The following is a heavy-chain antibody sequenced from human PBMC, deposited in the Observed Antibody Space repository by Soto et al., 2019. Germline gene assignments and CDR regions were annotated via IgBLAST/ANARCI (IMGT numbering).Heavy chain of an antibody. Sequence: QVQLVQSGAEVKKPGASVKVSCKASGYTFINYYMYWVRQAPGQGLEWMGIINPNGGSTTYAQKFQGRVTLTRDTSTNTVNMELSSLRSEDTAVYYCAREKWLVRRNDPFDIWGQGTMVTVSS. CDR1: GYTFINYY. D-gene: IGHD6-19*01. CDR2: INPNGGST. V-gene: IGHV1-46*01. CDR3: AREKWLVRRNDPFDI. J-gene: IGHJ3*02.